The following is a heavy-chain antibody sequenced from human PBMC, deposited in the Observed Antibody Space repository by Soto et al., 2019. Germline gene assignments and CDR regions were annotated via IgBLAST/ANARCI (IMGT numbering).Heavy chain of an antibody. CDR3: ARHTVDGAFDI. CDR1: GGSISSYY. Sequence: SETLSLTCTVSGGSISSYYWSWIRQPPGKGLEWIGYIYYSGSTNYNPSLKSRVTISVDTSKNQFSLKLSSVTAADTAVYYCARHTVDGAFDIWGQGTMVTVSS. D-gene: IGHD6-19*01. V-gene: IGHV4-59*08. CDR2: IYYSGST. J-gene: IGHJ3*02.